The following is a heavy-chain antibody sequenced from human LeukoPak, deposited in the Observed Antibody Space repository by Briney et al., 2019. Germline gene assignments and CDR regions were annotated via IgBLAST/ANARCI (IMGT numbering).Heavy chain of an antibody. V-gene: IGHV3-30*03. CDR3: ARDRGIVGAGHFYKDY. Sequence: PGGSLRLSCAASGFTFSSYGMHWVRQAPGKGLEWVAVISYDGSNKYYADSVQGRFTISRDNAKNSLYLQMNSLRAEDTAVYYCARDRGIVGAGHFYKDYWGQGTLVTVSS. CDR2: ISYDGSNK. D-gene: IGHD1-26*01. J-gene: IGHJ4*02. CDR1: GFTFSSYG.